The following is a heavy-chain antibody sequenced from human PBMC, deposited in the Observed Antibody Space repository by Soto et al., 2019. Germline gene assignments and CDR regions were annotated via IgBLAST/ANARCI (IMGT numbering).Heavy chain of an antibody. V-gene: IGHV3-23*01. CDR2: IRGGEHTT. D-gene: IGHD3-16*01. CDR1: GLTLNDYT. CDR3: AKPPVWKSEHLSF. Sequence: LRLSCTGSGLTLNDYTMSWVRQAPGKGLEWVSSIRGGEHTTFYADSVRGRFTISRDDSKNTLSLQMNNLRAEDTALYYCAKPPVWKSEHLSFWGQGTLVTVSS. J-gene: IGHJ4*02.